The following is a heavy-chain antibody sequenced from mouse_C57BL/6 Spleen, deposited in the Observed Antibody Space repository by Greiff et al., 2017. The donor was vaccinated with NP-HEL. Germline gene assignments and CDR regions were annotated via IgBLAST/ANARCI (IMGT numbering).Heavy chain of an antibody. CDR1: GYTFTDYN. V-gene: IGHV1-18*01. CDR3: ARSNWYVDY. Sequence: VQLKQSGPELVKPGASVTIPCKASGYTFTDYNMDWVKQTHGKSLEWIGDINPNNGGTIYNQKFKGKATMTVDKSSSTAYMELRSLTSEDTAVYYYARSNWYVDYWGQGTTLTVSS. J-gene: IGHJ2*01. D-gene: IGHD4-1*01. CDR2: INPNNGGT.